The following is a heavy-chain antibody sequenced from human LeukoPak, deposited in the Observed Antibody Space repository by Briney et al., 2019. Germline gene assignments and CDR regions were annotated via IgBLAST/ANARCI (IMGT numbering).Heavy chain of an antibody. Sequence: GGSLRLSCAASGFTFSTYWMSWVRQAPGKGLVWVSRINSDGSSTSYADSVKGRFTISRDNAKNTLYLQMNSLRAEDTAVYYCARSTGWFGQGYSDYWGQGTLVTVSS. CDR1: GFTFSTYW. J-gene: IGHJ4*02. V-gene: IGHV3-74*01. CDR3: ARSTGWFGQGYSDY. D-gene: IGHD3-10*01. CDR2: INSDGSST.